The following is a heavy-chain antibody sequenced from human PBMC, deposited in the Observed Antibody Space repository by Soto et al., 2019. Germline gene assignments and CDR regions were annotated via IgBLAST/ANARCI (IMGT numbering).Heavy chain of an antibody. D-gene: IGHD2-2*01. Sequence: SETLSLTCTVSGGSISSGDYYWSWIRQPPGKGLEWIGYIYYSGSTYYNPSLKSRVTISVDTSKNQFSLKLSSVTAADTAVYYCARESKFCISTRCFNWFDPWGQGTLVTVSS. CDR2: IYYSGST. CDR3: ARESKFCISTRCFNWFDP. V-gene: IGHV4-30-4*01. CDR1: GGSISSGDYY. J-gene: IGHJ5*02.